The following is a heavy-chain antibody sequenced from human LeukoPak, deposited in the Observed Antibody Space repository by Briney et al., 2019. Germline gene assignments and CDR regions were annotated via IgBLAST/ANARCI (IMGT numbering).Heavy chain of an antibody. CDR3: AREPITMVRGVITRGAFDI. V-gene: IGHV4-39*07. CDR1: GGSISSSSYY. Sequence: PSETLSLTCTVSGGSISSSSYYWGWIRQPPGKGLEWIGSIYYSGSTYCNPSLKSRVTISVDTSKNQFSLKLSSVTAADTAVYYCAREPITMVRGVITRGAFDIWGQGTMVTVSS. J-gene: IGHJ3*02. D-gene: IGHD3-10*01. CDR2: IYYSGST.